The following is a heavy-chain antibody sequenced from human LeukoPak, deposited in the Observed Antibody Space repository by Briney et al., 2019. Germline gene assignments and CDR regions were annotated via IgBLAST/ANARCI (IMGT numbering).Heavy chain of an antibody. CDR1: GFTFSSYS. Sequence: GGSLRLSCAASGFTFSSYSMNWVRQAPGKGLEWVSSISTSTNYIYYADSVKGRFTISRDNAKNSLYLQMNSLRAEDTAVYFCARQLYSSSSRDGYMDVWGKGTTVTVSS. CDR3: ARQLYSSSSRDGYMDV. CDR2: ISTSTNYI. V-gene: IGHV3-21*03. D-gene: IGHD6-6*01. J-gene: IGHJ6*03.